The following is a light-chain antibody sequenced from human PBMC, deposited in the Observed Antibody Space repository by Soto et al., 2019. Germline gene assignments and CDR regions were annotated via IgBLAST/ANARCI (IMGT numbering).Light chain of an antibody. CDR1: QSVGSN. Sequence: EVVMSQSPATLSVSPGQRATLSCRASQSVGSNVAWYQQKPGQAPRLLIYGASTRATGIPARFSGSESGTEFTLTISSLQSEDFAVYYCQQYNNWLTFGQGTKVEIK. CDR3: QQYNNWLT. J-gene: IGKJ1*01. CDR2: GAS. V-gene: IGKV3-15*01.